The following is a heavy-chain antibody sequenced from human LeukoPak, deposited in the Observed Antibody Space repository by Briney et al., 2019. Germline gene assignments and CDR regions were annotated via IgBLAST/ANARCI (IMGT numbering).Heavy chain of an antibody. V-gene: IGHV3-23*01. CDR1: GFTFSSYA. J-gene: IGHJ3*02. D-gene: IGHD2-8*01. CDR2: ISGSGGST. CDR3: AKGMLSGEGAFDI. Sequence: GGSLRLSCAASGFTFSSYAMSWVRQAPGKGLEWFSAISGSGGSTYYADSVKGRFTISRDNSKNTLYLQMNSLRAEDTAVYYCAKGMLSGEGAFDIWGQGTMVTVSS.